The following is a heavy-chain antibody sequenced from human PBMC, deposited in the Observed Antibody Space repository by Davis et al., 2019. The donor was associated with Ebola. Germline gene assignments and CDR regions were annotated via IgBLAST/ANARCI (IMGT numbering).Heavy chain of an antibody. J-gene: IGHJ4*02. V-gene: IGHV4-59*01. CDR1: GGSISGYQ. D-gene: IGHD1-26*01. Sequence: MPSETLSLTCTVSGGSISGYQWAWIRQPPGKGLAYVGHIFNSGTASYNSALKSRVTISLDKSSNQFSLKLNSVTAADTAIYFCARDHMGSLDNWGQGTLVTVSS. CDR3: ARDHMGSLDN. CDR2: IFNSGTA.